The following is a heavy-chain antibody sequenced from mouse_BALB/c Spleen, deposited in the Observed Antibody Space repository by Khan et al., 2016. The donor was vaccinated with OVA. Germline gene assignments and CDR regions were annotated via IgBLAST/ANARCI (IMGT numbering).Heavy chain of an antibody. CDR2: ISYSGNT. J-gene: IGHJ2*01. V-gene: IGHV3-2*02. Sequence: EVELVESGPGLVKPSQSLSLICTVTGYSITSDYAWNWLRQFPGNKLEWMGFISYSGNTNYNPSLKSRISITRDTSKNQFFLQLNSVTTEDTATYYCARVYGGDFDYWGQGTTRTVSS. CDR1: GYSITSDYA. D-gene: IGHD1-1*01. CDR3: ARVYGGDFDY.